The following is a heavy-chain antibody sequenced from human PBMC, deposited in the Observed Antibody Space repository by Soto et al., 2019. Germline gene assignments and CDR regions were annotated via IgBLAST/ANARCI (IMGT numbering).Heavy chain of an antibody. D-gene: IGHD3-16*01. CDR1: GFTVSSDY. Sequence: DVQLVETGGGLIQPGGSLRLSCAASGFTVSSDYMSWVRQAPGKGLEWVSVIFSGENTYYADSVKGRFTISRDNSENNLSRQMNNVRADDTALYYCARRGTITPDAFDLWGRGTMVTVSS. CDR3: ARRGTITPDAFDL. CDR2: IFSGENT. J-gene: IGHJ3*01. V-gene: IGHV3-53*02.